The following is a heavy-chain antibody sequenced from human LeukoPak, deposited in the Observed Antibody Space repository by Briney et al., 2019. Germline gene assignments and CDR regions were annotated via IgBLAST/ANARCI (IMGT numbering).Heavy chain of an antibody. D-gene: IGHD6-19*01. CDR1: GFTASSNY. Sequence: GGSLRLSCAASGFTASSNYMSWVRQAPGKGLEWVSGIYSGGNTYYADSVKGRFTISRDNSKNTLYLQMNSLRAEDTAVYYCATSSGWLHYGMDVWGQGTTVTVSS. CDR2: IYSGGNT. V-gene: IGHV3-66*01. CDR3: ATSSGWLHYGMDV. J-gene: IGHJ6*02.